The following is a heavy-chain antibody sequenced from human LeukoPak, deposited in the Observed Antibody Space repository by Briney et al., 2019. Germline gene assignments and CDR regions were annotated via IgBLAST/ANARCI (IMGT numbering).Heavy chain of an antibody. D-gene: IGHD2-2*02. J-gene: IGHJ4*02. CDR2: LGGGGIDT. Sequence: GGSLRLSCAASGFTFSNYAMRWVRQAPGKGLEWVSTLGGGGIDTYYADSVKGRFTIYRDNSKNTLYLQMNSLRAEDTAVYYCARGPPLVVPAAIPTYYFDYWGQGTLVTVSS. CDR3: ARGPPLVVPAAIPTYYFDY. CDR1: GFTFSNYA. V-gene: IGHV3-23*01.